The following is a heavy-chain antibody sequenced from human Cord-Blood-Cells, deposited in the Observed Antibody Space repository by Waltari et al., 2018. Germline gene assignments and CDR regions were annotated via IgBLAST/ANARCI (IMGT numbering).Heavy chain of an antibody. CDR3: ARPLDYYDSSGIYAFDI. CDR2: TYYSRST. Sequence: QLQLQESGPGLVKPSETLSLTCTVSGGSISSSSYDWGWICQPPGKGLEWIGSTYYSRSTYYNPSLKSRVTISVDTSKNQFSLKLSSVTAADTAVYYCARPLDYYDSSGIYAFDIWGQGTMVTVSS. V-gene: IGHV4-39*01. J-gene: IGHJ3*02. D-gene: IGHD3-22*01. CDR1: GGSISSSSYD.